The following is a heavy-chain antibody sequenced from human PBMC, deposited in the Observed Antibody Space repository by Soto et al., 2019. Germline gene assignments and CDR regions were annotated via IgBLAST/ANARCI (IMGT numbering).Heavy chain of an antibody. J-gene: IGHJ4*02. CDR2: INAGNGNT. V-gene: IGHV1-3*01. D-gene: IGHD2-15*01. CDR1: GYTFTSYA. CDR3: AGVSPRGYCSGGSCYSGFDY. Sequence: QVQLVQSGAEVKKPGASVKVSCKASGYTFTSYAMHWVRQAPGQRLEWMGWINAGNGNTKYSQKFQGRVTITRDTSASTAYMELSSLRSEDTAVYYCAGVSPRGYCSGGSCYSGFDYWGQGTLVTVSS.